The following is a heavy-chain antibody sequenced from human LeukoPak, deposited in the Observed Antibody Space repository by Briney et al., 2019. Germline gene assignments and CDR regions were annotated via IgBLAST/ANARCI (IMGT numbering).Heavy chain of an antibody. CDR1: GGTFSSYA. CDR2: TIPIFGTA. J-gene: IGHJ4*02. D-gene: IGHD6-19*01. Sequence: ASVKVSCKASGGTFSSYAISWVRQVPGQGLEWMGGTIPIFGTANYAQKFQGRFTITTDESTNTAYMELSSLRFEDTAVYYCARGDNNGWYSDYWGQGTLVTVSS. V-gene: IGHV1-69*05. CDR3: ARGDNNGWYSDY.